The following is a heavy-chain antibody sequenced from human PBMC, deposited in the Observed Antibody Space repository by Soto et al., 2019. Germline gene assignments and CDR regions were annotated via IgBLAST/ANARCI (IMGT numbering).Heavy chain of an antibody. V-gene: IGHV3-21*01. Sequence: GSLRLSCEASGFSFSTYSMHWVRQAPGKGLEWVSSIGRRSDIYYADSVKGRFTISRDNAKNSVSLQMNSLRDEDTAVYYCAREETAWPLAYGLDVWGQGTTVTVSS. CDR2: IGRRSDI. D-gene: IGHD2-21*02. J-gene: IGHJ6*02. CDR1: GFSFSTYS. CDR3: AREETAWPLAYGLDV.